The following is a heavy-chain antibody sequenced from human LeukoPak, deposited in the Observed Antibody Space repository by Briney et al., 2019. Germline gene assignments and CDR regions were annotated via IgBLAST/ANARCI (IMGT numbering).Heavy chain of an antibody. J-gene: IGHJ4*02. Sequence: SETLSLTCTVSGGSISSYYWSWIRQPPGKGLEWIGYIYYSGSTNYNPSLKSRVTISVDTSKNQFSLKLSSVTAADTAVYYCARSMVHADFDYWSQGTLVTVSS. V-gene: IGHV4-59*01. CDR2: IYYSGST. D-gene: IGHD1-1*01. CDR3: ARSMVHADFDY. CDR1: GGSISSYY.